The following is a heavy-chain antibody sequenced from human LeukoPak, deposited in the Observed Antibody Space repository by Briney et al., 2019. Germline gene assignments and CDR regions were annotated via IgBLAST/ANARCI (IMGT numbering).Heavy chain of an antibody. CDR2: ISATGDYT. D-gene: IGHD3-22*01. CDR1: GFTFSSYA. Sequence: GGSLRLSCAASGFTFSSYALNWVRQAPGKGLEWVSGISATGDYTSYADSVKGRFAISRDNSKNTLYLQMNSLRAEDTAVYYCAKDPLRVSSGERDYWGQGTLVTVSS. J-gene: IGHJ4*02. CDR3: AKDPLRVSSGERDY. V-gene: IGHV3-23*01.